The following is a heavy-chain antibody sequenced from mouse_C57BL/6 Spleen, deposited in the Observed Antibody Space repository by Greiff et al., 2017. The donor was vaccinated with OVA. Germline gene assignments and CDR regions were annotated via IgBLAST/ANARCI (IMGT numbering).Heavy chain of an antibody. CDR1: GYTFTSYW. V-gene: IGHV1-55*01. CDR3: ARGERDSSGDFAD. CDR2: IYPDSGST. J-gene: IGHJ3*01. Sequence: QVQLQQPGAELVKPGASVKMSCKASGYTFTSYWITWVKQRPGQGLEWIGVIYPDSGSTNYNEKFKSKATLTVDTSSSTAYMQLSSLTSEDSAVYDCARGERDSSGDFADWGQGTLVTVSA. D-gene: IGHD3-2*02.